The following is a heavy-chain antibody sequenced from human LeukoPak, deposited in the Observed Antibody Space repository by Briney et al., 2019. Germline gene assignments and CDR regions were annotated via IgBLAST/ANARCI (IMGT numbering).Heavy chain of an antibody. CDR3: ARDPIGGLYYYYMDV. D-gene: IGHD4-23*01. J-gene: IGHJ6*03. CDR2: ISSSSSYI. CDR1: GFTFSSYS. Sequence: GGSLRLSCAAAGFTFSSYSMNWVRQAPGKGLEWVSSISSSSSYIYYADSVKGRFTISRDNAKNSLYLQMNSLRAEDTAVYYCARDPIGGLYYYYMDVWGKGTTVTVSS. V-gene: IGHV3-21*01.